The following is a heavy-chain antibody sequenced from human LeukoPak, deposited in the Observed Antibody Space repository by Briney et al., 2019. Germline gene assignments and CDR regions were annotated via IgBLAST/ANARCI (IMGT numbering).Heavy chain of an antibody. D-gene: IGHD1-1*01. CDR2: ISGSGGNT. Sequence: PGGSLRLSCAASGFTFSSYSMNWVRQAPGKGLEWVSGISGSGGNTYYADSVKGRFTISRDNSKNTLYLQMNTLRAEDTAVYYCAKMDWNDNYFDFWGQGTLVTVSS. CDR3: AKMDWNDNYFDF. J-gene: IGHJ4*02. CDR1: GFTFSSYS. V-gene: IGHV3-23*01.